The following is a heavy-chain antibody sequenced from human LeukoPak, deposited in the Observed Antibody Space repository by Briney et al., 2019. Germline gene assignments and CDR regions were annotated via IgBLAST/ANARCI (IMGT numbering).Heavy chain of an antibody. CDR2: ISWNSGSI. CDR3: ASVAAAVHDAFDI. V-gene: IGHV3-9*01. Sequence: GGSLRLSCAASGFTFDDYAMHWVRHAPGKGLEWVSGISWNSGSIGYADSVKGRFTISRDNAKNSLYLQMNSLRAEDTALYYCASVAAAVHDAFDIWGQGTMVTVSS. J-gene: IGHJ3*02. CDR1: GFTFDDYA. D-gene: IGHD6-13*01.